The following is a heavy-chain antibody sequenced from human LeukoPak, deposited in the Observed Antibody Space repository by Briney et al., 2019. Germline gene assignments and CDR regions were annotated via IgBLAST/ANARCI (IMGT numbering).Heavy chain of an antibody. Sequence: SSETLSLTCIVSGYSISSGYYWGWIRQPPGKGLEWIGNIHHSGSTYYNPSLKSRVTISVDTSKNQLSLKLSSVTAADTAVYYRARVAAGTGFFQHWGQGTLVTVSS. D-gene: IGHD6-13*01. CDR3: ARVAAGTGFFQH. J-gene: IGHJ1*01. CDR2: IHHSGST. CDR1: GYSISSGYY. V-gene: IGHV4-38-2*02.